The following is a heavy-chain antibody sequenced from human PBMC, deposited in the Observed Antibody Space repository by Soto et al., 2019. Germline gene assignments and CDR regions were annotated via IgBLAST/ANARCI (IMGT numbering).Heavy chain of an antibody. CDR1: GYTFTGYY. V-gene: IGHV1-2*04. D-gene: IGHD2-2*01. CDR3: AVGYCNTTSCYAYYFNN. Sequence: ASVKVSCKASGYTFTGYYLHWVRQAPGQGLEWMGWINPDSGGTNYAQKFLDWVTMTRDTSISTAYMELSRLRSDDTAVYYCAVGYCNTTSCYAYYFNNWGQGTLVTVSS. J-gene: IGHJ4*02. CDR2: INPDSGGT.